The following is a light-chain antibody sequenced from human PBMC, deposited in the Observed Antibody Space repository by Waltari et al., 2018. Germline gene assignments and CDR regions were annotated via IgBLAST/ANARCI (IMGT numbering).Light chain of an antibody. V-gene: IGKV1-33*01. J-gene: IGKJ5*01. CDR2: DAS. Sequence: DIQMTQSPSSLSASVGDRVTITCQASQDIRNYLNWYQQKPGKAPKLLIYDASNLETGVPSRFSGSGSGTDFTFTISSLQPEDIATYYCQQYDNLLRGITFGQGTRLEIK. CDR1: QDIRNY. CDR3: QQYDNLLRGIT.